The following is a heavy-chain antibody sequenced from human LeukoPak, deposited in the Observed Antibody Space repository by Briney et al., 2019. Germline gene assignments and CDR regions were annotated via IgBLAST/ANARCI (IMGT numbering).Heavy chain of an antibody. CDR3: ASGGSSSFYYMDV. D-gene: IGHD2-15*01. V-gene: IGHV4-28*06. CDR2: IYYSGST. Sequence: SDTLSLTCAVSGYSISSSNWWGWIRQPPGKGLEWIGYIYYSGSTNYNPSLKSRVTMSVDTSKNQFSLKLSSVTALDTAVYYCASGGSSSFYYMDVWGKGTTVTISS. CDR1: GYSISSSNW. J-gene: IGHJ6*03.